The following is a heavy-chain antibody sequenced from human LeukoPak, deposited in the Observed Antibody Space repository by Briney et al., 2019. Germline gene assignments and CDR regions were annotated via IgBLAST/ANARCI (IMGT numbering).Heavy chain of an antibody. D-gene: IGHD2-15*01. CDR1: GGSISSGGYY. Sequence: KPSQTLSLTCTVSGGSISSGGYYWSWIRQHPGKGLEWIGYIYYSGSTYYNPSLKSRVTISVGTSKNQFSLKLSSVTAADTAVYYCARYLIVAAAFDYWGQGTLVTVSS. V-gene: IGHV4-31*03. J-gene: IGHJ4*02. CDR2: IYYSGST. CDR3: ARYLIVAAAFDY.